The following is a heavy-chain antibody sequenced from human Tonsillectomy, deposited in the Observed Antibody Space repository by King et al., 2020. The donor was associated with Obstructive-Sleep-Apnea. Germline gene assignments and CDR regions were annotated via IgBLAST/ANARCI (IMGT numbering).Heavy chain of an antibody. CDR1: SGSISSSSYY. V-gene: IGHV4-39*07. Sequence: QLQESGPGLVKPSETLSLTCTVSSGSISSSSYYWGWIRQPPGKGLEWIGSIYYSGSTYYNPSLKSRVTISVDTSKNQFSLKLSSVTAADTAVYYCARGAAVAGEPFPPDYWGQGTLVTVSS. CDR3: ARGAAVAGEPFPPDY. D-gene: IGHD6-19*01. CDR2: IYYSGST. J-gene: IGHJ4*02.